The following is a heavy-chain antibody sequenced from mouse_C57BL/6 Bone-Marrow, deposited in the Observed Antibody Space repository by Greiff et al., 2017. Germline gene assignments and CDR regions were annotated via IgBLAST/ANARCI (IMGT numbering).Heavy chain of an antibody. V-gene: IGHV1-81*01. CDR1: GYTFTSYG. J-gene: IGHJ4*01. CDR2: IYPRSGNT. Sequence: VQLQQSGAELVRPGASVKLSCKASGYTFTSYGISWVKQRTGQGLEWIGEIYPRSGNTYYNEKFKGKATLTADKSSSTAYMELRSLTSEDSAVYFCAKNRVYAMDYWGQGTSVTVSS. CDR3: AKNRVYAMDY.